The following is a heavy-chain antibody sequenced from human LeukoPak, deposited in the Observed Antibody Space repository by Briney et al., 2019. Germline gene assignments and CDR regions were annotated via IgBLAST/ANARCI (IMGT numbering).Heavy chain of an antibody. J-gene: IGHJ4*02. CDR3: SNDTSYYASSGYDRLDY. V-gene: IGHV3-23*01. Sequence: GSLRLSGAASGFIFSSYAMSGVRQAPGRGLECVSSLSGIGSTTYYADSVKGRLTMSRGSSKNTLYLEINSLRAEDTAVYSCSNDTSYYASSGYDRLDYWGQGTLVTVSS. D-gene: IGHD3-22*01. CDR1: GFIFSSYA. CDR2: LSGIGSTT.